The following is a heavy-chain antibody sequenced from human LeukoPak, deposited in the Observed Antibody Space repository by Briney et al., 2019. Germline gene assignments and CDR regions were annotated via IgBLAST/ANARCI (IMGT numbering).Heavy chain of an antibody. CDR2: IYYSGST. V-gene: IGHV4-59*12. J-gene: IGHJ4*02. CDR3: AKDRYYDSSGYFDY. D-gene: IGHD3-22*01. Sequence: SETLSLTCTVSGGSISSYYWSWIRQPPGKGLEWIGYIYYSGSTNYNPSLKSRVTMSVDTSKNQFSLKLSSVTAADTAVYYCAKDRYYDSSGYFDYWGQGTLVTVSS. CDR1: GGSISSYY.